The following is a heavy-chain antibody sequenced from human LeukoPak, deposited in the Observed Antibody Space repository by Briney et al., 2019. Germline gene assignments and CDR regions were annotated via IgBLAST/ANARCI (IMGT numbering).Heavy chain of an antibody. V-gene: IGHV3-64*01. CDR3: ARGSFLITFGGLIV. CDR2: ISSNGGST. D-gene: IGHD3-16*02. Sequence: GGSLGLSCAASGFTFSSYAMHWVRQAPGKGLEYVSAISSNGGSTYYANSVKGRFTISRDNSKNTLYLQMGSLRAEDMAVFYCARGSFLITFGGLIVWGQGTLVTVSS. CDR1: GFTFSSYA. J-gene: IGHJ4*02.